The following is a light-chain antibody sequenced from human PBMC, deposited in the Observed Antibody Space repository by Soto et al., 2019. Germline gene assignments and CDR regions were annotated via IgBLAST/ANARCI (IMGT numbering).Light chain of an antibody. Sequence: IQMTQSPSSLSASVGYRVTITCRASQTITRWMAWYQQKPGKAPKLLIYAASSLQSGVPSRFSGSGSGTDFTLTIRSLKNEDFATYDCQQSYTTTLTFRGGTKVDIK. J-gene: IGKJ4*01. V-gene: IGKV1-39*01. CDR2: AAS. CDR3: QQSYTTTLT. CDR1: QTITRW.